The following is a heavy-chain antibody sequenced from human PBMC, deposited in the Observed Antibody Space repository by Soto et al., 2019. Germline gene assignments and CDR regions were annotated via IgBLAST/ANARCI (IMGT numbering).Heavy chain of an antibody. CDR3: ATHYDFWSGYPPLLYYYYGMDV. CDR1: GGTFSSYA. D-gene: IGHD3-3*01. Sequence: QVQLVQSGAEVKKPGSSVKVSCKASGGTFSSYAISWVRQAPGQGLEWMGGIIPIFGTANYAQKFQGRVTITADESTSTAYMELSSLRSEDTAVYYCATHYDFWSGYPPLLYYYYGMDVWGQGTTVTVSS. J-gene: IGHJ6*02. CDR2: IIPIFGTA. V-gene: IGHV1-69*01.